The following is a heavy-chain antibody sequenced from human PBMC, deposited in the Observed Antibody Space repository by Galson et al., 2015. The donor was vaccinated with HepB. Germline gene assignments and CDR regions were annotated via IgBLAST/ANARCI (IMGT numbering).Heavy chain of an antibody. V-gene: IGHV1-18*04. CDR1: GYTFTSYG. Sequence: QSGAEVKKPGASVKVSCKTSGYTFTSYGISWVRQAPGQGLEWMGWFSAYNDDPKYAQKIQGRVTMTTDPSTNTAYMELRSLRSDDTAVYYCARWDSSGYYMEDAFDIWGQGTMDTVSS. CDR2: FSAYNDDP. J-gene: IGHJ3*02. CDR3: ARWDSSGYYMEDAFDI. D-gene: IGHD3-22*01.